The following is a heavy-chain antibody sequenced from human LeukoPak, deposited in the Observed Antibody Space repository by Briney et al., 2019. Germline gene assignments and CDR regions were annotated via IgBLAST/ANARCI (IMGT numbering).Heavy chain of an antibody. CDR1: GFTFSSYA. V-gene: IGHV3-23*01. CDR2: ISGSGGST. J-gene: IGHJ4*02. Sequence: PGGSLRLSRAASGFTFSSYAMSWVRQAPGKGLEWVSAISGSGGSTYYADSVKGRFTISRDNSKNTLYLQMNSLRAEDTAVYYCAKSNNYYDSSGYYYAGALDYWGQGTLVTVSS. CDR3: AKSNNYYDSSGYYYAGALDY. D-gene: IGHD3-22*01.